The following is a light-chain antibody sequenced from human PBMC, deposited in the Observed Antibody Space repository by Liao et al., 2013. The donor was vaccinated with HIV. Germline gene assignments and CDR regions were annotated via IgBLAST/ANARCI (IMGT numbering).Light chain of an antibody. V-gene: IGLV3-1*01. J-gene: IGLJ2*01. CDR1: KLGDKY. CDR2: YDS. CDR3: QVWDSRSDHLVV. Sequence: SYELTQPPSVSVSPGQTASITCSGDKLGDKYACWYQQKPGQSPVLVIYYDSDRPSGIPERFSGSNSGNTATLTISRVEAGDEADYYCQVWDSRSDHLVVFGGGTKLTVL.